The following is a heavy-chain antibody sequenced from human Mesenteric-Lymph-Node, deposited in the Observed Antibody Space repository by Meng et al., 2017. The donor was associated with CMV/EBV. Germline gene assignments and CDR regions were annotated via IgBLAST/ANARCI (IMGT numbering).Heavy chain of an antibody. D-gene: IGHD6-13*01. Sequence: GESLKISCAVSGFTFSNYAMSWVRQAPGKGLEWVSAISGSGGSTYYADSVKGRFTISRDNSKNTLYLQMNSLRAEDTAVYYCAKDGIAAAGYFDYWGQGTLVTVSS. CDR1: GFTFSNYA. J-gene: IGHJ4*02. CDR3: AKDGIAAAGYFDY. V-gene: IGHV3-23*01. CDR2: ISGSGGST.